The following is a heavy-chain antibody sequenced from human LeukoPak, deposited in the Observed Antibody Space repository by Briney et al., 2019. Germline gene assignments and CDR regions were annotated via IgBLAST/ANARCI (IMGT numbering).Heavy chain of an antibody. CDR2: INHSGST. CDR3: ARGGAGDGFLEWSVRLEFDY. J-gene: IGHJ4*02. Sequence: SETLSLTCAVYGGSFSGYYWSWIRQPPGKGLEWIGEINHSGSTNYNPSLKSRVTISVDTSKNQFSLKLSSVTAADTAVYYCARGGAGDGFLEWSVRLEFDYWGQGTLVTVSS. D-gene: IGHD3-3*01. V-gene: IGHV4-34*01. CDR1: GGSFSGYY.